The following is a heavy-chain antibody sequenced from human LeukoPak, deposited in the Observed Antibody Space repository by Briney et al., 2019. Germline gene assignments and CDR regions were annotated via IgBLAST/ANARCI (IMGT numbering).Heavy chain of an antibody. V-gene: IGHV4-59*01. CDR1: GGPISSYY. D-gene: IGHD5/OR15-5a*01. Sequence: PSETLSLTCTVSGGPISSYYWSWIRQPPGKGLEWIGYIYYSGSTNYNPSLKSRVTISVDTSKNQFSLKLSSVTAADTAVYYCARDLRVSSAFDIWGQGTMVTVSS. CDR3: ARDLRVSSAFDI. J-gene: IGHJ3*02. CDR2: IYYSGST.